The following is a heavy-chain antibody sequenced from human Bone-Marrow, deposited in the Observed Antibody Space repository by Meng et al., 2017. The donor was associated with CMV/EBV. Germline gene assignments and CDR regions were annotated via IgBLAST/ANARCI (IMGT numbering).Heavy chain of an antibody. J-gene: IGHJ6*02. CDR2: ISSSGNTI. CDR1: GFSFSDYY. D-gene: IGHD6-19*01. V-gene: IGHV3-11*01. Sequence: GGSLRLSCAASGFSFSDYYMTWIRQAPGKGLEWVSYISSSGNTIYYADSVKGRLTISRDNAKNSLFLQMNSLRAEDTAVYYCARGIAVPGSGYYYGMDVWGQGTTVTASS. CDR3: ARGIAVPGSGYYYGMDV.